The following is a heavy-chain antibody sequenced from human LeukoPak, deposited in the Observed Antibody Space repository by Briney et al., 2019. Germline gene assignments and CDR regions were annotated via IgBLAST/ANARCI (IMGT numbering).Heavy chain of an antibody. CDR3: ARRRYYDSTGYLD. D-gene: IGHD3-22*01. Sequence: PSETLSLTCTVSGGSISSGDYYWSWIRQPPGKGLEWIGDIYYTGSTYYNASLKSRVSISIDTSNNHFSLKLSSVTAADTALYYCARRRYYDSTGYLDWGQGTLVTVSS. CDR2: IYYTGST. V-gene: IGHV4-39*02. J-gene: IGHJ1*01. CDR1: GGSISSGDYY.